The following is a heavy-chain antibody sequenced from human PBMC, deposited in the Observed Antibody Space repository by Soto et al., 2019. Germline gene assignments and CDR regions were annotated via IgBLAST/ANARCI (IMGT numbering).Heavy chain of an antibody. CDR3: ARDRVVVDY. CDR2: IKEDGSGK. V-gene: IGHV3-7*01. Sequence: GGSLRLSCAASGVTFSNYWMNGVRQAPGKGLEWVANIKEDGSGKFYVDSVKGRFTISRDNAKDSLSLQMNSLRAEDTAVYYCARDRVVVDYWGQGTLVTVSS. D-gene: IGHD2-15*01. CDR1: GVTFSNYW. J-gene: IGHJ4*02.